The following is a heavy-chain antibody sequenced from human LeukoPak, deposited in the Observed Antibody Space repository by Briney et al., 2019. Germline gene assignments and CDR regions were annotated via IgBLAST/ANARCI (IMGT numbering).Heavy chain of an antibody. D-gene: IGHD6-19*01. V-gene: IGHV3-9*01. CDR2: ISWNSGSI. Sequence: GGSLRLSCAASGFTFDDYAMHWVRHAPGKGLEWVSGISWNSGSIGYADSVKGRFTISRDNAKNSLYLQMNSLRAEDTALYYCAKDSRGWSFNWFDPWGQGTLVTVSS. J-gene: IGHJ5*02. CDR1: GFTFDDYA. CDR3: AKDSRGWSFNWFDP.